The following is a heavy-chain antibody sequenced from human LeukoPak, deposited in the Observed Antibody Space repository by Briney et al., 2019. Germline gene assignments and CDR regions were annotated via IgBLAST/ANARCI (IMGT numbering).Heavy chain of an antibody. CDR1: GFTFSSYA. Sequence: GGSLRLSCAASGFTFSSYAMSWVRQAPGRGLERVSGISGSGGSTYYADSVKGRFTISRDNSKNTLCLQMNSLRAEDTAVYYCAKGPPDSSSWYKRTEGWGQGTLVTVSS. CDR2: ISGSGGST. CDR3: AKGPPDSSSWYKRTEG. D-gene: IGHD6-13*01. V-gene: IGHV3-23*01. J-gene: IGHJ4*02.